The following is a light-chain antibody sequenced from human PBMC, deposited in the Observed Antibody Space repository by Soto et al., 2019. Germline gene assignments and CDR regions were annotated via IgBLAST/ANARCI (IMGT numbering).Light chain of an antibody. CDR3: QQFSSYPLT. CDR1: QGIRND. V-gene: IGKV1-6*01. J-gene: IGKJ4*01. CDR2: GAS. Sequence: AIQMSQPPSSLSASVVYRVTITCRASQGIRNDLGWYQQKPGKAPKLLMYGASSLQNGVPSRFSGGGSGTDFTLTISRLEPEDFAVYYCQQFSSYPLTFGGGTKVDIK.